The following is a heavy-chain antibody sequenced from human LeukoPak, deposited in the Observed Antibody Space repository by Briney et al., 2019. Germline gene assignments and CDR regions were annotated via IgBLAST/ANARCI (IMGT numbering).Heavy chain of an antibody. D-gene: IGHD2-2*01. CDR2: IKEDANEE. V-gene: IGHV3-7*01. J-gene: IGHJ6*03. CDR3: ARAGYCTSNSCYSPNFYYMDV. Sequence: GGSLRLSCAACGFTFRSYRMSWVRQAQGKGLEWVANIKEDANEEYYVDSVRGRFIISRDNAKNSLFLQMYSLRADDTAVYYCARAGYCTSNSCYSPNFYYMDVWGKGTTVAVSS. CDR1: GFTFRSYR.